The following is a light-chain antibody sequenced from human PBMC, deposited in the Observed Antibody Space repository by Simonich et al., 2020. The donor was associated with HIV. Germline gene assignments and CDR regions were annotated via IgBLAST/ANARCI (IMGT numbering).Light chain of an antibody. V-gene: IGKV4-1*01. CDR3: QQYYDTPYT. CDR2: WAS. Sequence: DIVMTQSPDSLAVSLGERATINRKSSQSVLYSSNNKNYLAWYQQISGQPPKLLIYWASTRESGVSDRFSGSGSGTDFTLTISSLQAEDVAVYYCQQYYDTPYTFGQGTKLEI. CDR1: QSVLYSSNNKNY. J-gene: IGKJ2*01.